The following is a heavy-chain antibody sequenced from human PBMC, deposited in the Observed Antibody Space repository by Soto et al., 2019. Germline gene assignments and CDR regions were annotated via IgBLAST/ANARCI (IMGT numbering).Heavy chain of an antibody. CDR3: ARKPDVATAKVGGGYVFDV. CDR2: IYHSGSP. V-gene: IGHV4-4*02. CDR1: SGSIFTTNW. J-gene: IGHJ3*01. Sequence: QVQLQESGPGLVKPSGTLSLTCAASSGSIFTTNWWSWVRQSPGRGLQWIGDIYHSGSPKYNPSLQSRVSVSIDKSRDRFFLNLTSVTAADTAVYYWARKPDVATAKVGGGYVFDVWGQGIMVTVSS. D-gene: IGHD3-16*01.